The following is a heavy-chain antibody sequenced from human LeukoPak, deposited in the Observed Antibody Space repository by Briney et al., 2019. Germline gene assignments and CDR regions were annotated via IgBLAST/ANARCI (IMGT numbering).Heavy chain of an antibody. D-gene: IGHD3-22*01. Sequence: ASVKVSCKASGYTFTSYDINWVRQATGQGPEWMGWMNPNSGNTGYAQKFQGRVTMTRNTSISTAYMELSSLRSEDTAVYYCARGQNYYDSSGYRLGDYWGQGTLVTVSS. CDR2: MNPNSGNT. J-gene: IGHJ4*02. CDR3: ARGQNYYDSSGYRLGDY. V-gene: IGHV1-8*01. CDR1: GYTFTSYD.